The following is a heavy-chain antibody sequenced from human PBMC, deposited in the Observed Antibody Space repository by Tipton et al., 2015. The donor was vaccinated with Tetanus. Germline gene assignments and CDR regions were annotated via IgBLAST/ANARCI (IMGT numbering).Heavy chain of an antibody. J-gene: IGHJ4*02. CDR2: ITPNNGDT. CDR1: GYTVTGFF. V-gene: IGHV1-2*02. Sequence: QSGPEVKKPGASVKVSCKAYGYTVTGFFMHWVRQAPGQGLEWMGWITPNNGDTKSAHKFQDRVTVASDRSSATVYMELNRLRYDDTAVYYCARGSLRKGFLEWHFDYWGQGALVTVSS. CDR3: ARGSLRKGFLEWHFDY. D-gene: IGHD3-3*01.